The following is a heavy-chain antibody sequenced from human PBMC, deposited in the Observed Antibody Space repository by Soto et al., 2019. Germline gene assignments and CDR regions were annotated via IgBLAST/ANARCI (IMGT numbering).Heavy chain of an antibody. CDR3: ARHRLWFGELLDY. Sequence: SETLSLTCTVSGGSISSYYWSWIRQPPGKGLEWIGYIYYSGSTNYNPSLKSRVTISVDTSKNQFSLKLSSVTAADTAVYSCARHRLWFGELLDYWGQGTLVTVSS. J-gene: IGHJ4*02. D-gene: IGHD3-10*01. CDR1: GGSISSYY. V-gene: IGHV4-59*01. CDR2: IYYSGST.